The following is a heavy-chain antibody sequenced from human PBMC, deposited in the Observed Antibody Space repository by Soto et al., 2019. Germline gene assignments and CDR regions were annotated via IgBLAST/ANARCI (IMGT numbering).Heavy chain of an antibody. D-gene: IGHD3-16*01. J-gene: IGHJ6*02. Sequence: PSETLSLTCSVSGGSVTSGNYYWTWIRQRPGKGLEWIGHIFNSGNAYYNPSLKRRASISADTSKNQFSLRLTSVTAADAAVYFCARDGSPNLQAARRCVYPWDQRTTVTFSS. V-gene: IGHV4-31*03. CDR2: IFNSGNA. CDR1: GGSVTSGNYY. CDR3: ARDGSPNLQAARRCVYP.